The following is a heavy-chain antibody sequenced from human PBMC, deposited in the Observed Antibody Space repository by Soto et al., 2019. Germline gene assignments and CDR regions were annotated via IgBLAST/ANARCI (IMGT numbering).Heavy chain of an antibody. Sequence: EVQLVESGGGLVQPGGSLRLSCAASGFTFSSYWMHWVRQAPGKGVVWVSRIDNAGSSVRYADSVKGRFTISRDNAKITLYLQMISLRAEDTAVYYCTRVGGSVSGMDVWGQGTTVTVSS. CDR1: GFTFSSYW. J-gene: IGHJ6*02. CDR2: IDNAGSSV. CDR3: TRVGGSVSGMDV. D-gene: IGHD1-26*01. V-gene: IGHV3-74*01.